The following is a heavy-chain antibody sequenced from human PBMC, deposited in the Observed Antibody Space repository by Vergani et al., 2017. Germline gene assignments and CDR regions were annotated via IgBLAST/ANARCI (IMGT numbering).Heavy chain of an antibody. CDR2: ISGSGGST. D-gene: IGHD1-1*01. V-gene: IGHV3-23*01. J-gene: IGHJ6*03. Sequence: EVQLLESGGGLVQPGGSLRLSCAASGFTFSSYAMSWVRQAPGRGLEWVSAISGSGGSTYYADSVKGRFTNSRDNSKNTLNLQMNSLRAEDTAVYYCAKRTRIGYYMDVWGKGTTVTVSS. CDR1: GFTFSSYA. CDR3: AKRTRIGYYMDV.